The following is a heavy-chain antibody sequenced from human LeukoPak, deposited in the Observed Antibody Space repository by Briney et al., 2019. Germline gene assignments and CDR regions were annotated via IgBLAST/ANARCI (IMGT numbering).Heavy chain of an antibody. Sequence: SVKVSCKASGGTFSSYAISWVRQAPGQGLEWMGGTIPIFGTANYAQKFQGRVTITADESTSTAYMELSSLRSEDTAVYYCASAYSSSWSARGYFDYWGQGTLVTVSS. D-gene: IGHD6-13*01. J-gene: IGHJ4*02. CDR2: TIPIFGTA. V-gene: IGHV1-69*13. CDR1: GGTFSSYA. CDR3: ASAYSSSWSARGYFDY.